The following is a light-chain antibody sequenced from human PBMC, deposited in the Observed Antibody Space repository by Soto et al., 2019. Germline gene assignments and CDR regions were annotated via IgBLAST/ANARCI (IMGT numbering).Light chain of an antibody. Sequence: QSVLTQPPSASGTPGQRVTISCSGSSSNIGSNYVNWYQQLPETAPKLLIYMNNHRPSGVPYRFSGSKSGTTAALAISGRRSEDEADYYCAAWDDSLRGPVFGGGTKLTVL. V-gene: IGLV1-47*01. J-gene: IGLJ3*02. CDR3: AAWDDSLRGPV. CDR1: SSNIGSNY. CDR2: MNN.